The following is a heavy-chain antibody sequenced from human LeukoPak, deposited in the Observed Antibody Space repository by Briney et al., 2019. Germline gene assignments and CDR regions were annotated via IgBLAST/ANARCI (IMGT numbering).Heavy chain of an antibody. CDR1: GFTFSSYA. V-gene: IGHV3-30*18. CDR3: AKDRDAAAAFYYFDY. D-gene: IGHD6-13*01. Sequence: PGGSLRLSCAASGFTFSSYAMHWVRQAPGKGLEWVAVIANDGRDKKYVDFVKGRFSISRDNSKNTLYLQMNSLRAEDTGVYYCAKDRDAAAAFYYFDYWGQGTLVTVSS. CDR2: IANDGRDK. J-gene: IGHJ4*02.